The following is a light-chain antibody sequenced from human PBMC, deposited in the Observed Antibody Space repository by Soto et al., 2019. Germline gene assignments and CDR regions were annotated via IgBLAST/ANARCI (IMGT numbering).Light chain of an antibody. V-gene: IGKV3-20*01. Sequence: EIVLTQSPCTLSLSPGERATLSCRASQSVSSSYLAWYQQKPGQAPRLLIYGASTRATGIPDRFSGSGSGTDFTFTISRLESEDFAVYFCQQYGSSPLTFGGGTKLEIK. CDR3: QQYGSSPLT. CDR2: GAS. J-gene: IGKJ4*01. CDR1: QSVSSSY.